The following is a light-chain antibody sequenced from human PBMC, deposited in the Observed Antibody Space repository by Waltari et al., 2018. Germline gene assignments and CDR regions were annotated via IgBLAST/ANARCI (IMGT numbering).Light chain of an antibody. CDR3: QQRFGGTLA. Sequence: DIVLTQSPATLSLSPGERATLSCRASQNVRTFLAWYQQKPGQAPRLLIYDASNRAIGIPARFRGRGSGTDLTLTMSSREPEDCAVYGCQQRFGGTLAFGGGTKVEI. CDR1: QNVRTF. J-gene: IGKJ4*01. V-gene: IGKV3-11*01. CDR2: DAS.